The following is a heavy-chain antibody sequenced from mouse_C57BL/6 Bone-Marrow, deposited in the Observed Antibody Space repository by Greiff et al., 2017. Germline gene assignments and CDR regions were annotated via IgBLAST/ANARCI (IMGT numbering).Heavy chain of an antibody. CDR1: GFTFSDYG. D-gene: IGHD1-1*01. J-gene: IGHJ2*01. V-gene: IGHV5-17*01. CDR3: ARLRSYFDY. Sequence: EVMLVESGGGLVKPGGSLKLSCAASGFTFSDYGMHWVRQAPEKGLEWVAYISRGSSTIYYADTVKGRFTISRDNAKNTLFLQMTRRRSGDTAMYYCARLRSYFDYWGQGTTLTVSS. CDR2: ISRGSSTI.